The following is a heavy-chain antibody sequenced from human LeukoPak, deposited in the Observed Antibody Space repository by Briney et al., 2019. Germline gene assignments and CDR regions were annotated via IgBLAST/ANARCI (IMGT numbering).Heavy chain of an antibody. CDR1: GGSFSGYY. CDR2: INHSGST. J-gene: IGHJ4*02. CDR3: ARETPPHYYGSGSYYPGFDY. Sequence: SETLSLTCAVYGGSFSGYYWSWIRQPPGKGLEWIGEINHSGSTNYNPSLKSRVTISVDTSKNQFSLKLSSVTAADTAVYYCARETPPHYYGSGSYYPGFDYWGQGTLVTVSS. D-gene: IGHD3-10*01. V-gene: IGHV4-34*01.